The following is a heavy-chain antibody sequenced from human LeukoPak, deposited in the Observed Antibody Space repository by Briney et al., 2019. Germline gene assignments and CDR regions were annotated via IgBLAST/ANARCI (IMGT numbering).Heavy chain of an antibody. CDR2: ISYDGSNK. CDR3: ARDRVGSGWSLDY. J-gene: IGHJ4*02. CDR1: GFTFSSYA. Sequence: GGSLRLSCAASGFTFSSYAMHWVRQAPGKGLEWVAVISYDGSNKYYADSVKGRFTISRDNSKNTLHLQMNSLRAEDTAVYYCARDRVGSGWSLDYWGQGTLVTVSS. V-gene: IGHV3-30-3*01. D-gene: IGHD6-19*01.